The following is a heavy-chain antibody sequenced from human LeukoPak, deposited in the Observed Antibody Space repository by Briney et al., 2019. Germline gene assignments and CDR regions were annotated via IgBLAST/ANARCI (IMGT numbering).Heavy chain of an antibody. V-gene: IGHV3-20*04. CDR3: ARGPLQTIPTSKIVVYYYPFDY. CDR2: INWNGGGT. Sequence: GGSLRLSCAASGFNFDDYGMSWVRQALGKGLEWVSGINWNGGGTGYADSVKGRFTISRENAKNSLYLQMNSLKAEDTALYYCARGPLQTIPTSKIVVYYYPFDYWGQGTLVTVSS. CDR1: GFNFDDYG. J-gene: IGHJ4*02. D-gene: IGHD3-22*01.